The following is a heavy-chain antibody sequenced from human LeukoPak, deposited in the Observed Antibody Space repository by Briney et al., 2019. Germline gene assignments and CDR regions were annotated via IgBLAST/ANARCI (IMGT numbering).Heavy chain of an antibody. J-gene: IGHJ3*02. CDR2: IYYSGST. CDR1: GGSISSYY. D-gene: IGHD3-22*01. Sequence: SETLSLTCTVSGGSISSYYWSWIRQPPGKGLEWIGYIYYSGSTNYNPSLKSRVTISVDTSKSQFSLNLSSVTAADTAVYYCARLEYYYDSSGSDIWGQGTMVTVSS. V-gene: IGHV4-59*08. CDR3: ARLEYYYDSSGSDI.